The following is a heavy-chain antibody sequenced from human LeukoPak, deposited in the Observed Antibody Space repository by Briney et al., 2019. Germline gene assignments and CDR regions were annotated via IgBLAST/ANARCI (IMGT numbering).Heavy chain of an antibody. J-gene: IGHJ4*02. Sequence: GGSLRLSCAASGFTFSSYSMNLVRQAPGKGLEWVSSISSSSSYIYYADSVKGRFTISRDNAKNSLYLQMNSLRAEDTAVYYCARDGGSLGATPSSHDYWGQGTLVTVSS. V-gene: IGHV3-21*01. CDR3: ARDGGSLGATPSSHDY. CDR2: ISSSSSYI. D-gene: IGHD1-26*01. CDR1: GFTFSSYS.